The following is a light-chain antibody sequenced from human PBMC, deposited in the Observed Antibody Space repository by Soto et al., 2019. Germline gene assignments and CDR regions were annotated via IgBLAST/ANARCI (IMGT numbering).Light chain of an antibody. CDR3: QSYDSSLSGSVV. J-gene: IGLJ2*01. CDR1: SSNIGAGYD. Sequence: QCVLTQPPSVSGAPGQRVTISCTGSSSNIGAGYDVHWYQQLPGTAPKLLIYGNSNRPSGVPDRFSGSKSGTSASLAITGLQAEDEADYYCQSYDSSLSGSVVFGGGTKVTVL. CDR2: GNS. V-gene: IGLV1-40*01.